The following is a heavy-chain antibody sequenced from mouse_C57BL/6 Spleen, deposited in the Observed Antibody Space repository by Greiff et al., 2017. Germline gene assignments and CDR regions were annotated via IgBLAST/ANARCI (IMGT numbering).Heavy chain of an antibody. CDR2: IDPSDSET. CDR3: ARTGRYSPLDY. J-gene: IGHJ2*01. D-gene: IGHD2-12*01. Sequence: QVQLQQPGAELVRPGSSVKLSCKASGYTFTSYWMHWVKQRPIQGLEWIGNIDPSDSETHYNQKFKDKATLTVDKSSSTAYMQLSSLTSEDSAVYYCARTGRYSPLDYWGQGTTLTVSS. V-gene: IGHV1-52*01. CDR1: GYTFTSYW.